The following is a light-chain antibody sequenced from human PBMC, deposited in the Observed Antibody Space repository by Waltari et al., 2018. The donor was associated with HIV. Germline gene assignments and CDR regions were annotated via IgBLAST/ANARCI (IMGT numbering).Light chain of an antibody. V-gene: IGLV2-14*01. CDR2: DVS. J-gene: IGLJ1*01. Sequence: QSALTQPASVSGSPGQSITISCTGTSSDVGGYHYVSWYQQQPGKAPKLMIYDVSNRPSGVSNRFSGSKSGNTASLTISGLQAEDEADYYCSSYTSSSTHNYVFGTGTKVTVL. CDR3: SSYTSSSTHNYV. CDR1: SSDVGGYHY.